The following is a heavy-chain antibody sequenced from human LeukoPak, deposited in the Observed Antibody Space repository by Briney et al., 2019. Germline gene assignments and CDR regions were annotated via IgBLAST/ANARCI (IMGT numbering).Heavy chain of an antibody. CDR3: ARASFDH. J-gene: IGHJ4*02. Sequence: ASVKVSCKASGYTFVTYGINWVRQAPGQGPEWIGWISTYNGNTKYALKFQDRVTLTRDTSTTPAYMELKSLTADDRAEYYCARASFDHWGQGTLVIVSS. CDR2: ISTYNGNT. V-gene: IGHV1-18*01. CDR1: GYTFVTYG.